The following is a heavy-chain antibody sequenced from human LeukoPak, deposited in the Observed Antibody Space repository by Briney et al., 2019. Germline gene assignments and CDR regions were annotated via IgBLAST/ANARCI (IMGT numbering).Heavy chain of an antibody. D-gene: IGHD3-22*01. CDR1: GGTFSSYA. Sequence: SVKVSCKASGGTFSSYAISWVRQAPGQGREWMGRIIPIFGTANYAQKSQGRVTITTDESTSTAYMELSSLRSEDTAVYYCAREYYYDSSGYYYVIDYWGQGTLVTVSS. CDR2: IIPIFGTA. J-gene: IGHJ4*02. CDR3: AREYYYDSSGYYYVIDY. V-gene: IGHV1-69*05.